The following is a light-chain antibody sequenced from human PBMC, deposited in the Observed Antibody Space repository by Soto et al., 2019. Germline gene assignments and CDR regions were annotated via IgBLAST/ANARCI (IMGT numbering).Light chain of an antibody. CDR2: EVS. CDR3: SSYTSSSTRV. J-gene: IGLJ1*01. Sequence: QSALTQRGSVPGSPGQSITISSTGTSSDVGAYDYVSWYQQHPDKAPKLMIYEVSNRPSGVSNRFSGSKSVNTATLTISGLQADDEADYYCSSYTSSSTRVFGTGTKVTVL. V-gene: IGLV2-14*03. CDR1: SSDVGAYDY.